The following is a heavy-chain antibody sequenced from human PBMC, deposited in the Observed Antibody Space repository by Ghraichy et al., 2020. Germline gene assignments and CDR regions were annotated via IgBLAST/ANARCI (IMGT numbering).Heavy chain of an antibody. V-gene: IGHV4-34*01. CDR2: INHSGST. CDR1: GGSFSGYY. Sequence: SETLSLTCAVYGGSFSGYYWSWIRQPPGKGLEWIGEINHSGSTNYNPSLKRRVTISVDTSKNQFSLKLSSVTAADTAVYYCARGRARGFDYWGQGTLVTVSS. J-gene: IGHJ4*02. CDR3: ARGRARGFDY. D-gene: IGHD6-6*01.